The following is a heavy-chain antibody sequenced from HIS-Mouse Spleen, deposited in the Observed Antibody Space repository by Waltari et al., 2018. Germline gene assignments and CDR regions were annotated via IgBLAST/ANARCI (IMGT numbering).Heavy chain of an antibody. Sequence: QLQLQESGPGLVKPSETLSLTCPCPGCSISSSSYYLGWIRQPPGKGLEWIGSIYYSGSTYYNPSLKSRVTISVDTSKNQFSLKLSSVTAADTAVYYCAREIPYSSSWYDWYFDLWGRGTLVTVSS. V-gene: IGHV4-39*07. CDR3: AREIPYSSSWYDWYFDL. J-gene: IGHJ2*01. CDR1: GCSISSSSYY. CDR2: IYYSGST. D-gene: IGHD6-13*01.